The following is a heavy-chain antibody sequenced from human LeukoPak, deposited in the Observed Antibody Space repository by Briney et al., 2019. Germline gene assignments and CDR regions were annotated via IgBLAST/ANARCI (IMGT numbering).Heavy chain of an antibody. CDR1: GFTFSSYA. CDR3: AKAPLQGYCSSTSCHIA. D-gene: IGHD2-2*02. Sequence: GGSLRLSCAASGFTFSSYAMNWVRQPPGKGLGRVSIISHSGANTGYADSVKGRFTISRDNSKNTLYLQMNSLRAEDTAVYYCAKAPLQGYCSSTSCHIAWGQGALVTVSS. V-gene: IGHV3-23*01. CDR2: ISHSGANT. J-gene: IGHJ5*02.